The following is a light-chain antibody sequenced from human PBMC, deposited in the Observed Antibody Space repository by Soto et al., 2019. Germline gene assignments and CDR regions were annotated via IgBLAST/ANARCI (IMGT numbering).Light chain of an antibody. Sequence: IQLTQSPSTLSSSVGDRLTISCRASQSIGSRLAWYQQRPGKAPNLLIYKASTLESGVPSRFNGSGSGTEFTLTISSLQPDDFATYYCQQYNSYGTFGQGTKVDIK. CDR3: QQYNSYGT. CDR2: KAS. CDR1: QSIGSR. J-gene: IGKJ1*01. V-gene: IGKV1-5*03.